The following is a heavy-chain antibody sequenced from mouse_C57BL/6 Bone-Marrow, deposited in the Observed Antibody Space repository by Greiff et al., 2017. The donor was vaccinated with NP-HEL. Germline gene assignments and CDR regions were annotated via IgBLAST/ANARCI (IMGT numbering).Heavy chain of an antibody. CDR1: GYAFSSSW. Sequence: VQVVESGPELVKPGASVKISCKASGYAFSSSWMNWVKQRPGKGLEWIGRIYPGDGDTNYNGKFKGKATLTADKSSSTAYMQLSSLTSEDSAVYFCVITTVVPYYFDYWGQGTTLTVSS. D-gene: IGHD1-1*01. CDR3: VITTVVPYYFDY. CDR2: IYPGDGDT. J-gene: IGHJ2*01. V-gene: IGHV1-82*01.